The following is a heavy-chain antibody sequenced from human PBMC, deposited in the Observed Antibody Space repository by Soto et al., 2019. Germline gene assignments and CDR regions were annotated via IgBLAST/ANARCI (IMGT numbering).Heavy chain of an antibody. CDR3: TRDLLSYDYSGSPWFDH. CDR1: GFAFSSYS. D-gene: IGHD5-12*01. V-gene: IGHV3-21*04. CDR2: ISSSSSDM. Sequence: PGGSLRLSCAASGFAFSSYSMQWVRQAPGNGLEWVAAISSSSSDMYYADSVKGRFTISRDHAKNSLYLQMNSLQTEDTAVYYCTRDLLSYDYSGSPWFDHWGQGTLVTVSS. J-gene: IGHJ5*02.